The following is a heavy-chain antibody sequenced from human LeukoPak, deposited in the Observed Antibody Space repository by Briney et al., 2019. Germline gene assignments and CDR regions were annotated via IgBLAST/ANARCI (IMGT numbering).Heavy chain of an antibody. D-gene: IGHD6-19*01. CDR1: GYTFTSYG. CDR3: ARQKYSSGWPASYFDY. J-gene: IGHJ4*02. V-gene: IGHV1-18*01. Sequence: ASVKVSCKASGYTFTSYGISWVRQAPGQGLEWMGWISAYNGNTNYAQKLQGRVTMTTDTSTSTAYMELRSLRSDDTAVYYCARQKYSSGWPASYFDYWGQGTLVTVSS. CDR2: ISAYNGNT.